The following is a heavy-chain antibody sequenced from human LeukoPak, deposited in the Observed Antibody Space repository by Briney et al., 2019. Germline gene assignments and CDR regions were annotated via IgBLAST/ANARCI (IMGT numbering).Heavy chain of an antibody. CDR2: IYHSGST. Sequence: SETLSLACTVSGYSISSGYYWGWIRQPPGKGLEWIGSIYHSGSTYYNPSLKSRVTISVDTSKNQFSLKLSSVTAADTAVYYCARSRGAVAGTGGSHFDYWGQGTLVTVSS. D-gene: IGHD6-19*01. CDR3: ARSRGAVAGTGGSHFDY. J-gene: IGHJ4*02. CDR1: GYSISSGYY. V-gene: IGHV4-38-2*02.